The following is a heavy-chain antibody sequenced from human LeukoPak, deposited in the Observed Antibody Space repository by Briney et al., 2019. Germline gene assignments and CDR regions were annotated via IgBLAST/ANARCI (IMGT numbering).Heavy chain of an antibody. CDR1: GFTFSDYG. CDR2: IWYDGSNK. Sequence: PGGSLRLSCTASGFTFSDYGMHWVRQPPGKGLKWVAIIWYDGSNKKYEDSVKGRFTISRDNSKNTLYLQMNSLRAEDTAVYYCAKDSLFADPTDYFDYWGQGTLVTVSS. J-gene: IGHJ4*02. CDR3: AKDSLFADPTDYFDY. V-gene: IGHV3-33*06. D-gene: IGHD4-17*01.